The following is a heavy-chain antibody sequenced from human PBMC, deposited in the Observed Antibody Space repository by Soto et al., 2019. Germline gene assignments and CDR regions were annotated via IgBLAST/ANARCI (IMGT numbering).Heavy chain of an antibody. CDR2: ISSSSSYI. V-gene: IGHV3-21*01. CDR3: ARAVGTVAGTFYGMDV. D-gene: IGHD6-19*01. J-gene: IGHJ6*02. Sequence: EVQLVESGGGLVKPGGSLRLSCAASGFTFSSYSMNWVRQAPGKGLEWVSSISSSSSYIYYADSVKGRFTISRDNAKNSLYLQMNSLRAEDTAVYYWARAVGTVAGTFYGMDVWGQGTTVTVSS. CDR1: GFTFSSYS.